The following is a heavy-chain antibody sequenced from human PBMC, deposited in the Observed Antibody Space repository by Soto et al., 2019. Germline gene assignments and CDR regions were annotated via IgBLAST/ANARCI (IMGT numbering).Heavy chain of an antibody. J-gene: IGHJ4*02. CDR1: GFTFSSYA. CDR3: ARRGYGLYFDY. Sequence: GGSLRLSCAASGFTFSSYAMHWVRQAPGKGLEYVSAISGNGGSTYYANSVKGRFTISRDNSKNTLYVQMGSLRVEDMAVYYCARRGYGLYFDYWGQGTLVTVSS. CDR2: ISGNGGST. V-gene: IGHV3-64*01. D-gene: IGHD3-10*01.